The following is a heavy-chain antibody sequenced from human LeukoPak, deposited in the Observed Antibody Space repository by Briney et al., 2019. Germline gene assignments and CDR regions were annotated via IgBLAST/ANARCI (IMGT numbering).Heavy chain of an antibody. D-gene: IGHD3-22*01. J-gene: IGHJ3*02. CDR3: ASGLVVTDAFDI. CDR1: GGSISSGGYS. Sequence: SETLSLTCAVSGGSISSGGYSWSWIRQPPGKGLEWIGYIYYSGSTYYNPSLKSRVTISVDTSKNQSSLKLSSVTAADTAVYYCASGLVVTDAFDIWGQGTMVTVSS. CDR2: IYYSGST. V-gene: IGHV4-30-4*07.